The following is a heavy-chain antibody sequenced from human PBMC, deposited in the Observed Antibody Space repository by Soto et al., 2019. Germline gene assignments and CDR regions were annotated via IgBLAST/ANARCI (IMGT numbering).Heavy chain of an antibody. CDR1: GGSISSAAYY. V-gene: IGHV4-31*03. CDR2: ISHSGST. J-gene: IGHJ4*02. CDR3: AREYTYGSNFFDC. Sequence: QVQLQESGPGLVKPSQTLSLTCTVSGGSISSAAYYWSWIRQHPGKGLEWIGYISHSGSTYYTPSLKSRVIISADTSKNQFALNVTSVTAADPAVYYCAREYTYGSNFFDCWGQGALVTVSS. D-gene: IGHD5-18*01.